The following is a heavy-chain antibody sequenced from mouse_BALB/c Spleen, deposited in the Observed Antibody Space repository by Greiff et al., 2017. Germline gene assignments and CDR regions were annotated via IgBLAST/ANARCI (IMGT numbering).Heavy chain of an antibody. CDR1: GFTFSSYG. CDR2: INSNGGST. V-gene: IGHV5-6-3*01. D-gene: IGHD2-10*02. Sequence: EVMLVESGGGLVKPGGSLKLSCAASGFTFSSYGMSWVRQTPDKRLELVATINSNGGSTYYPDSVKGRFTISRDNAKNTLYLQMSSLKSEDTAMYYCARGPYGLDYWGQGTTLTVSS. CDR3: ARGPYGLDY. J-gene: IGHJ2*01.